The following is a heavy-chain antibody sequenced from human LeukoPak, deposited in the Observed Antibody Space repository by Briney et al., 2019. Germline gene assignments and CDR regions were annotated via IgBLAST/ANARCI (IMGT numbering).Heavy chain of an antibody. J-gene: IGHJ3*02. Sequence: SETLSLTCAVYGGSSSGYYWSWIRQPPGKGLEWIGEINHSGSTNYNPSLKSRVTISVDTSKNQFSLKLSSVTAADTAVYYCARGRIIVGARRAFDIWGQGTMVTVSS. V-gene: IGHV4-34*01. CDR1: GGSSSGYY. CDR2: INHSGST. CDR3: ARGRIIVGARRAFDI. D-gene: IGHD1-26*01.